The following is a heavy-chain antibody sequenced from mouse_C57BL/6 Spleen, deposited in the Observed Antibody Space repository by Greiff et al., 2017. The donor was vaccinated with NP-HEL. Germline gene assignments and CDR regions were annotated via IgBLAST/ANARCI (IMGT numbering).Heavy chain of an antibody. CDR3: ARWSNYYAMDY. CDR2: ISSGSSTI. J-gene: IGHJ4*01. V-gene: IGHV5-17*01. Sequence: EVQLVESGGGLVKPGGSLKLSCAASGFTFSDYGMHWVRQAPEKGLEWVAYISSGSSTIYYADTVKGRFTISRDNAKNTLFLQMTSLRSEDTAMYYCARWSNYYAMDYWGQGTSVTVSS. D-gene: IGHD2-5*01. CDR1: GFTFSDYG.